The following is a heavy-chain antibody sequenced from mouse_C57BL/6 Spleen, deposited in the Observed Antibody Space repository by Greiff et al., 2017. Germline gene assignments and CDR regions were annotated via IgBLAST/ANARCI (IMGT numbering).Heavy chain of an antibody. D-gene: IGHD1-1*01. CDR3: ARDYGSVNWYFDV. CDR2: ISSGSSTI. CDR1: GFTFSDYG. J-gene: IGHJ1*03. Sequence: EVMLVESGGGLVKPGGSLKLSCAASGFTFSDYGMHWVRQAPEKGLEWVAYISSGSSTIYYADTVKGRFTISRDNAKNTLFLQMTSLRSEDTAMYYCARDYGSVNWYFDVWGTGTTVTVSS. V-gene: IGHV5-17*01.